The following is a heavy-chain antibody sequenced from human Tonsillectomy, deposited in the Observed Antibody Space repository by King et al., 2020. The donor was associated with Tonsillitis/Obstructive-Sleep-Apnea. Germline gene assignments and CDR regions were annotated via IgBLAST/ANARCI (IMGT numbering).Heavy chain of an antibody. J-gene: IGHJ6*03. V-gene: IGHV4-34*01. Sequence: VQLQQWGAGLLKPSETLSLTCGVYGGSFSGYYWSWIRQPPGKGLEWIVEINHSGSTAYNSSLKSRVTISRDTSNNQLSLRLTSLTAADTAVYYCGTNAGDSYYHTDVGGKRTRVTDTS. CDR3: GTNAGDSYYHTDV. CDR1: GGSFSGYY. CDR2: INHSGST. D-gene: IGHD2-2*01.